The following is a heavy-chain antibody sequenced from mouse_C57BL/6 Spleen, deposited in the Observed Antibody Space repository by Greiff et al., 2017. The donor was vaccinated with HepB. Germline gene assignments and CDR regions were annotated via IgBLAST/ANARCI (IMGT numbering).Heavy chain of an antibody. D-gene: IGHD1-1*01. J-gene: IGHJ2*01. Sequence: EVKLQESGGGLVKPGGSLKLSCAASGFTFSSYAMSWVRQTPEKRLEWVATISDGGSYTYYPDNVKGRFTISRDNAKNNLYLQMSHLKSEDTAMYYCARDAITTVAFDYWGQGTTLTVSS. V-gene: IGHV5-4*01. CDR3: ARDAITTVAFDY. CDR1: GFTFSSYA. CDR2: ISDGGSYT.